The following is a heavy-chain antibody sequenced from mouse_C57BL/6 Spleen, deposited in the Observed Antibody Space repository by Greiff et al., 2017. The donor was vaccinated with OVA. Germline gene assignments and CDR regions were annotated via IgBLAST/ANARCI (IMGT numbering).Heavy chain of an antibody. CDR3: ARSRGELGREDFGY. J-gene: IGHJ2*01. CDR2: IHPNSGST. CDR1: GYTFTSYW. D-gene: IGHD3-3*01. V-gene: IGHV1-64*01. Sequence: VQLQQPGAELVKPGASVKLSCKASGYTFTSYWMHWVKQRPGQGLEWIGMIHPNSGSTNYNEKFKSKATLTVDKSSSTAYMQLSSLTSEDSAVYDCARSRGELGREDFGYWGQGTTLTVSS.